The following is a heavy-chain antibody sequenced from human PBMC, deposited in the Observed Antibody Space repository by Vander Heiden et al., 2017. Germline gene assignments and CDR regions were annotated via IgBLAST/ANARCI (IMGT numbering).Heavy chain of an antibody. Sequence: EVQLLESGGGLVQPGGSLRHSCPPSALTFSSYAMSWVRQAPGKGLEWVSAISGSGGSTYYADSVKGRFTISRDNSKNTLYLQMNSLRAEDTAVYYCARTDYDILTGYTDAFDIWGQGTMVTVSS. J-gene: IGHJ3*02. CDR2: ISGSGGST. CDR1: ALTFSSYA. V-gene: IGHV3-23*01. CDR3: ARTDYDILTGYTDAFDI. D-gene: IGHD3-9*01.